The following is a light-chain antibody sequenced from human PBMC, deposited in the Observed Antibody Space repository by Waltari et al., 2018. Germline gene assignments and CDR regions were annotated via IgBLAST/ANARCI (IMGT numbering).Light chain of an antibody. Sequence: EAVLTQSPATLSLSPGERATLSCRASQTVQSYLAWYQQGPGQAPRLLIYDTSNRATGIPARFSGSGSGTDFTLTISSLEPEDFAVYYCQQRFSWPPLTFGGGTKVEVK. CDR2: DTS. CDR3: QQRFSWPPLT. CDR1: QTVQSY. J-gene: IGKJ4*01. V-gene: IGKV3-11*01.